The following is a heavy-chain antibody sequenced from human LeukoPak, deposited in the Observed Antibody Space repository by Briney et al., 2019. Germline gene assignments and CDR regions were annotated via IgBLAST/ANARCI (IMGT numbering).Heavy chain of an antibody. V-gene: IGHV1-2*02. CDR3: ARDLSYDFWSGYFDY. Sequence: ASVKVSCKASGYTFTGYYMHWVRQAPGRGLEWMGWINPNSGGTNYARKFQGRVTMTRDTSISTAYMELSRLRSDDTAVYYCARDLSYDFWSGYFDYWGQGTLVTVSS. J-gene: IGHJ4*02. D-gene: IGHD3-3*01. CDR1: GYTFTGYY. CDR2: INPNSGGT.